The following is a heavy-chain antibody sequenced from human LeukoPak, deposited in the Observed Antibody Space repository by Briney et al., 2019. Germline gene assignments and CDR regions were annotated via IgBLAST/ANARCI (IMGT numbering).Heavy chain of an antibody. CDR3: ARETYCSGGSCYKGNAFDI. D-gene: IGHD2-15*01. V-gene: IGHV3-21*01. Sequence: GGSLRLSCAASGFTFSSYSMNWVRQAPGKGLEWVSCISSSSSYIYYADSVKGRFTISRDNAKNSLYLQMNSLRADDTAVYYCARETYCSGGSCYKGNAFDIWGQGTMVTVSS. CDR1: GFTFSSYS. J-gene: IGHJ3*02. CDR2: ISSSSSYI.